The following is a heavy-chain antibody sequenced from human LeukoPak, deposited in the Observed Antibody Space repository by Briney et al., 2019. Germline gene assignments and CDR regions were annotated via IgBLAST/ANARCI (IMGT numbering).Heavy chain of an antibody. J-gene: IGHJ4*02. V-gene: IGHV1-46*01. D-gene: IGHD2-15*01. CDR1: GYTFTRYF. CDR2: INPSGGST. CDR3: AREGGGGIDIEPSFDY. Sequence: ASVKVSCKASGYTFTRYFIHWVRQAPGRGLEWMGTINPSGGSTGYAQKFQGRVTMTRDSSTSTVYMELSSLRSEDTAVYYCAREGGGGIDIEPSFDYWGQGTLVTVSS.